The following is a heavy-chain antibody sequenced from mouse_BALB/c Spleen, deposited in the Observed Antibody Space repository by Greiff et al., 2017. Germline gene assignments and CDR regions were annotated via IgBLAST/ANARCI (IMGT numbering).Heavy chain of an antibody. V-gene: IGHV5-4*02. D-gene: IGHD2-2*01. CDR3: ARHGYGEDY. CDR2: ISDGGSYT. J-gene: IGHJ2*01. CDR1: GFTFSYYY. Sequence: EVKLVESGGGLVKPGGSLKLSCAASGFTFSYYYMYWVRQTPEKRLEWVATISDGGSYTYYPDSVKGRFTISRDNAKNNLYLQMSSLRSEDTAMYYCARHGYGEDYWGQGTTLTVSS.